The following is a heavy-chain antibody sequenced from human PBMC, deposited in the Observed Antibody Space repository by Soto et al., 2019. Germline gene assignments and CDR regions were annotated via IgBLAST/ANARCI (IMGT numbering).Heavy chain of an antibody. CDR1: GYTFTSYD. J-gene: IGHJ3*02. Sequence: GASVKVSCKASGYTFTSYDINWVRQAAGQGLEWMGWMNPNSANTGSAQKFQGRVTMTRNTSISTAYMELSSLRSEDTAVYYCARGLYAFDIWGQGTMVTVSS. D-gene: IGHD2-2*01. CDR2: MNPNSANT. V-gene: IGHV1-8*01. CDR3: ARGLYAFDI.